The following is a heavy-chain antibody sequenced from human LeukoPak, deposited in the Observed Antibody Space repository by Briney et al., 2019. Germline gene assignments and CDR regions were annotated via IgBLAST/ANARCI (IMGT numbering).Heavy chain of an antibody. CDR1: GYSFTSYW. Sequence: GESLKISCKGSGYSFTSYWIGWVRQMPGKGLEWMGIIYPGDSDTRYSPSFQGQVTISADKSISTAYLQWSSLKASDTAMYYCARPRGLSDDYSNYVYWGQGTLVTVSS. J-gene: IGHJ4*02. D-gene: IGHD4-11*01. CDR3: ARPRGLSDDYSNYVY. CDR2: IYPGDSDT. V-gene: IGHV5-51*01.